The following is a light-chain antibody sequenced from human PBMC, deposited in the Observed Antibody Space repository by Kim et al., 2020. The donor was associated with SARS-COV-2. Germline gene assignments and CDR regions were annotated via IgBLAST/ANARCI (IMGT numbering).Light chain of an antibody. CDR3: GTWDSSLIAWV. CDR1: SSNIGNNY. J-gene: IGLJ3*02. V-gene: IGLV1-51*01. Sequence: GQKVTISCSGSSSNIGNNYVSWYQQLPGTAPKLLIYDNNRRPSGIPDRFSGSKSGTSATLGITGLQTGDEADYYCGTWDSSLIAWVFGGGTQLTVL. CDR2: DNN.